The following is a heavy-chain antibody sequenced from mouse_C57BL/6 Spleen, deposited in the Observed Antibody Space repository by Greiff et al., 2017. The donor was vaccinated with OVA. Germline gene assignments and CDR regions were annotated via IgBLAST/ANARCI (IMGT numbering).Heavy chain of an antibody. CDR2: IYPGSGST. Sequence: QVQLKQPGAELVKPGASVKMSCKASGYTFTSYWITWVKQRPGQGLEWIGDIYPGSGSTNYNEKFKSKATLTVDTSSSTAYMQLSSLTSEDSAVYYCASYGSGSYAMDYWGQGTSVTVSS. CDR3: ASYGSGSYAMDY. CDR1: GYTFTSYW. J-gene: IGHJ4*01. D-gene: IGHD1-1*01. V-gene: IGHV1-55*01.